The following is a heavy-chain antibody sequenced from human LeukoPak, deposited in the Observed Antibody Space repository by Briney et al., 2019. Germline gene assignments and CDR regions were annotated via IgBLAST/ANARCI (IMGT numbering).Heavy chain of an antibody. CDR1: GGSISSYY. J-gene: IGHJ4*02. D-gene: IGHD6-19*01. CDR3: ARRESSGFFDY. CDR2: IYYSGST. Sequence: SSETLSLTCTVSGGSISSYYWSWIRQPPGKGLEWIGYIYYSGSTSYNPSLNSRVTISLDTSKNQFSLNLSSVTAADTAEYYCARRESSGFFDYWGQGTLVTVSS. V-gene: IGHV4-59*08.